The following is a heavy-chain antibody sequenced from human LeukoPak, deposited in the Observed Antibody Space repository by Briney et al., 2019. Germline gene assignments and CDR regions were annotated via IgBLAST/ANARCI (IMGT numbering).Heavy chain of an antibody. CDR2: IYHSGST. V-gene: IGHV4-38-2*02. Sequence: PSETRSLTCAVSGYSISSGYYWGGIRQPPGKGLEWIGSIYHSGSTYYNPSLKSRVTISVDTSKNQFSLKLSSVTAADTAVYYRARDDAFDIWGQGTMVTVSS. CDR1: GYSISSGYY. CDR3: ARDDAFDI. J-gene: IGHJ3*02.